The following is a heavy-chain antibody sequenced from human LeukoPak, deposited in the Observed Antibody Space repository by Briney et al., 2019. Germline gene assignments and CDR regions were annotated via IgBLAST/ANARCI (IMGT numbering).Heavy chain of an antibody. CDR1: GFTFSSYA. Sequence: GGSLRLSCAASGFTFSSYAMHWVRQAPGKGLEWVAVISYDGSNKYYADSVQGRFTGSRDNSKNTVYLQMNSLRADDTAVYYCARGPLHGAFDYWGQGTLVTVSS. CDR2: ISYDGSNK. V-gene: IGHV3-30-3*01. CDR3: ARGPLHGAFDY. J-gene: IGHJ4*02. D-gene: IGHD4-17*01.